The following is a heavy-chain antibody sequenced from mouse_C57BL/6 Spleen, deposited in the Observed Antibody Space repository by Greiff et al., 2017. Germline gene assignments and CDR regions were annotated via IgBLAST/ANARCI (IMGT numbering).Heavy chain of an antibody. D-gene: IGHD2-3*01. CDR1: GYTFTSYW. V-gene: IGHV1-50*01. J-gene: IGHJ3*01. CDR3: AFYDGYYTFAY. Sequence: QVQLQQPGAELVKPGASVKLSCKASGYTFTSYWMQWVKQRPGQGLEWIGEIDPSDSYTNYNQKFKGKATLTVDTSSSTAYMQLSSLTSEDSAVYHCAFYDGYYTFAYWGQGTLVTVSA. CDR2: IDPSDSYT.